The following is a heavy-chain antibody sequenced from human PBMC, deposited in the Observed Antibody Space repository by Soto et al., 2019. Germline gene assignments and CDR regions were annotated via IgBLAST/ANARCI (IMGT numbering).Heavy chain of an antibody. D-gene: IGHD3-16*01. V-gene: IGHV3-30-3*01. J-gene: IGHJ4*02. Sequence: QVQLVESGGGVVQPGRSLRLSCAASGFTFSSYAMHWVRQAPGKGLEWVAVISYDGSNKYYADSEKGRFTISRDNSKNTLYLQMNSLRAEDTAVYYCARAPHRLGYWGQGTLVTVSS. CDR3: ARAPHRLGY. CDR2: ISYDGSNK. CDR1: GFTFSSYA.